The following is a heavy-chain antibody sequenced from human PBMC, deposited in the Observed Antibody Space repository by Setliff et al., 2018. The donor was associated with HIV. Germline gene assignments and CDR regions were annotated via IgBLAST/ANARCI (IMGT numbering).Heavy chain of an antibody. D-gene: IGHD2-2*01. CDR2: IYTSGST. CDR3: ARLDCSSSSGFVDY. Sequence: SDTLSLTCTVSGGSIMSDGYYWNWIRQRPGKGLEWIGYIYTSGSTNYNPSLKSRVTISVDTSKNQFSLKLSSVTAADTAVYYCARLDCSSSSGFVDYWGQGTLVTVSS. V-gene: IGHV4-4*09. CDR1: GGSIMSDGYY. J-gene: IGHJ4*02.